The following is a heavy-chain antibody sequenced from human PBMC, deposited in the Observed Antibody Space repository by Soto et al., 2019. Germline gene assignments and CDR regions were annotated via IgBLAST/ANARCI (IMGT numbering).Heavy chain of an antibody. V-gene: IGHV3-30*18. J-gene: IGHJ4*02. CDR1: GFTFSAFG. CDR2: ISNDGNSE. Sequence: QVQLVESGGGVVQPGRSLRLSCAASGFTFSAFGMHWVRQAPGKGLEWVAVISNDGNSEHYADSVKGRFTISRDNSKNTFYLPMTRLLVEHTAVYYCAKTITTVGVSSTGRGALLDHWGQGILVSVSS. D-gene: IGHD3-3*01. CDR3: AKTITTVGVSSTGRGALLDH.